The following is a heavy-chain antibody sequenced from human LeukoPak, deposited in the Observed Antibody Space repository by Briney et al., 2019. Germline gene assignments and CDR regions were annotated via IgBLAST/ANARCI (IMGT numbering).Heavy chain of an antibody. J-gene: IGHJ6*03. CDR2: INTNTGNP. D-gene: IGHD6-13*01. V-gene: IGHV7-4-1*02. Sequence: VASVKVSCKASGYTFTSYAMNWVRQAPGQGLEWMGWINTNTGNPTYAQGFTGRFVFSLDTSVSTAYLEISSLQAEDTAVYYCARAPGIAEPDGYFMDVWGKGTTVTVSS. CDR1: GYTFTSYA. CDR3: ARAPGIAEPDGYFMDV.